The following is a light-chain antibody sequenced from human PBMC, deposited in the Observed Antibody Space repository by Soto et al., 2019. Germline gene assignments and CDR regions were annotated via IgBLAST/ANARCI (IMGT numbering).Light chain of an antibody. CDR2: DVN. J-gene: IGLJ2*01. CDR3: CSYAGSYTVV. CDR1: SSAVGGYNY. V-gene: IGLV2-11*01. Sequence: QSALTQPRSVSGSPGQSVTISCTGTSSAVGGYNYVSWYQQHPGKAPKLMIYDVNKRPSGVPDRCSGSKSGNTAALTISGLQAEDEADYYCCSYAGSYTVVFGGGTKLTVL.